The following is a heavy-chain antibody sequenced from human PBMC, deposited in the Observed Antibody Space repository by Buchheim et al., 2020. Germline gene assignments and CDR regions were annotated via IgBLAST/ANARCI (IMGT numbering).Heavy chain of an antibody. J-gene: IGHJ4*02. Sequence: QVQLQQWGAGLLKPSETLSLTCAVSGGSISSGDYYWSWIRQPPGKGLEWIGYIYYSGSTYYNPSLKSRVTISVDTSQKQFSLKLSSVTAADTAVYYCAREKSGYASDYWGQGTL. D-gene: IGHD3-3*01. V-gene: IGHV4-30-4*01. CDR2: IYYSGST. CDR3: AREKSGYASDY. CDR1: GGSISSGDYY.